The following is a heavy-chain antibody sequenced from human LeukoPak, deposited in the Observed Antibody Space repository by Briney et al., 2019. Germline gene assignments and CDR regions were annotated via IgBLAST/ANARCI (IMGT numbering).Heavy chain of an antibody. CDR2: IFGSGGSP. Sequence: GSLRLSCEASGFTFGSFAMYWVRQAPGKGLEWIAGIFGSGGSPHYADSVKGRFTISRDNSKNTVYLQINSLRAEDTAVYYCGKTTAGYSSGQKPAWPVDYWGQGTLVTVS. CDR3: GKTTAGYSSGQKPAWPVDY. D-gene: IGHD5-18*01. CDR1: GFTFGSFA. J-gene: IGHJ4*02. V-gene: IGHV3-23*01.